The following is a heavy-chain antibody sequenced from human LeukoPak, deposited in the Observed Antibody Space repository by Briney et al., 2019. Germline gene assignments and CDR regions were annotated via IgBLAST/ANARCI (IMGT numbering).Heavy chain of an antibody. Sequence: SETLSLTCTVSSGSISSGSYYWGWIRQPPGKGLEWIGTISYRGSTYYNSSLNSQVTISLDTSKNQFFLELSSVTAADTALFYCARLGTDWNSSGGTHVDVFDIWGQGTMVTVSS. CDR1: SGSISSGSYY. D-gene: IGHD1-7*01. CDR3: ARLGTDWNSSGGTHVDVFDI. V-gene: IGHV4-39*01. J-gene: IGHJ3*02. CDR2: ISYRGST.